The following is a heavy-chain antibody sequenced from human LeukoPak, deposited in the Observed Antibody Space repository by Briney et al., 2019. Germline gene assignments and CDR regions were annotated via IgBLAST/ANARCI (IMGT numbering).Heavy chain of an antibody. CDR1: GFTVSSNY. CDR2: IYSGGST. D-gene: IGHD2-21*01. J-gene: IGHJ4*02. V-gene: IGHV3-53*01. Sequence: GGSLRLSCAASGFTVSSNYMSWVRQAPGKGLEWVSIIYSGGSTFYADSVKGRFTISRDNSKNTLYLQMNSLRAEDAAVYYCAKAPVTSCRGAYCYPFDYWGQGTLVTVSS. CDR3: AKAPVTSCRGAYCYPFDY.